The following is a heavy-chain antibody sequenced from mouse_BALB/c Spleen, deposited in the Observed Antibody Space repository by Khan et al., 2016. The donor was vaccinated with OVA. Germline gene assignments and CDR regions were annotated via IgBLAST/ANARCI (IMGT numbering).Heavy chain of an antibody. CDR1: GFTFSDYY. V-gene: IGHV5-12*02. CDR3: ARREDAYFFAMDY. Sequence: EVELVESGGGLVQPGGSLKLSCATSGFTFSDYYMYWVRQTPEKRLEWVAHISNGGDSTSYPDTVKGRFTISRDNAKNTLYLQMSRLKSEDTAMYYCARREDAYFFAMDYWGQGTSVTVSS. J-gene: IGHJ4*01. CDR2: ISNGGDST.